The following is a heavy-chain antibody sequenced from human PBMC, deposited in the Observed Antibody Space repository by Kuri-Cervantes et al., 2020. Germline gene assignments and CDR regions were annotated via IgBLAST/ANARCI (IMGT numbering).Heavy chain of an antibody. V-gene: IGHV4-39*01. D-gene: IGHD2-8*02. CDR2: IYYSGST. Sequence: SQTLSLTCAVSGGSISSSSYYWGWIRQPPGKGLEWIGSIYYSGSTYYNPSLKSRVTMSVDTSKNQFSLKLSSVTAADTAVYYCARGGEITGIGYWGQGTLVTVSS. J-gene: IGHJ4*02. CDR1: GGSISSSSYY. CDR3: ARGGEITGIGY.